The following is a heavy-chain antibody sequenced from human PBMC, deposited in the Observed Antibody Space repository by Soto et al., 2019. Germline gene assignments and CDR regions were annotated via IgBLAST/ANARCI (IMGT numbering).Heavy chain of an antibody. CDR2: ISYDGSNK. Sequence: PGGSLRLSCAASGFTFNSYAIHWVRQAPGKGLEWVAVISYDGSNKYYADSVKGRFTISRDNSKNTLYLQMNSLRAEDTAVYYCARDGEYCSGTSCYLEDYYYYHVDVWGQGTTVTVSS. D-gene: IGHD2-2*01. CDR1: GFTFNSYA. V-gene: IGHV3-30-3*01. J-gene: IGHJ6*02. CDR3: ARDGEYCSGTSCYLEDYYYYHVDV.